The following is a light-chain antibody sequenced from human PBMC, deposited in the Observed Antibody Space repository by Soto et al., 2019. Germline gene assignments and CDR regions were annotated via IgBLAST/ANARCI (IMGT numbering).Light chain of an antibody. CDR3: QEYNTSSRT. V-gene: IGKV1-5*03. CDR2: KTS. CDR1: ESISSW. Sequence: IQRTQSPCTLSGSVGDPVTITCRASESISSWLAWYKQIPGQDPQLLIYKTSTLPSGVPARFSGSGSGAEYTLTISPLQPEDLATYYCQEYNTSSRTFGLGPRV. J-gene: IGKJ1*01.